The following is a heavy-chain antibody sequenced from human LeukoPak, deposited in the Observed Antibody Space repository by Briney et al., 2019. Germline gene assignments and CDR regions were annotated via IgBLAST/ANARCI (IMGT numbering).Heavy chain of an antibody. D-gene: IGHD3-10*01. J-gene: IGHJ4*02. CDR3: LAYYSLSGNYYNGIDY. CDR2: VYHSGST. Sequence: SETLSLTCSVSGDSISSSRYCWGWIRRPPGKGLEWIGSVYHSGSTHYNPSLNSRITISVDTSKNQFSLRLRSVTAADTALYFCLAYYSLSGNYYNGIDYWGQGTLVTVSS. V-gene: IGHV4-39*01. CDR1: GDSISSSRYC.